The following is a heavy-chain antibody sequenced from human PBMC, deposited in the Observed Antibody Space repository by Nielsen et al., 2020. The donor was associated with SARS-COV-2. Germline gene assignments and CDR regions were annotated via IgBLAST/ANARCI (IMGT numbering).Heavy chain of an antibody. J-gene: IGHJ3*02. D-gene: IGHD5-18*01. CDR2: ISSSGSTI. CDR3: ARTGYSFGFDAFDM. CDR1: GFTFSDHY. Sequence: GGSLRLSCAASGFTFSDHYMSWIRQAPGKGLEWVSYISSSGSTIYYADSVKGRFTISRDNAKNSLYLQMNSLRAEDTALYYCARTGYSFGFDAFDMWGQGTMVTVSS. V-gene: IGHV3-11*04.